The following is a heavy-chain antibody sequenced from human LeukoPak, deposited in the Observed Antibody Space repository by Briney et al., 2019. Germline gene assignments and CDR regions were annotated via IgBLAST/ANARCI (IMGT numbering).Heavy chain of an antibody. D-gene: IGHD3-16*01. CDR3: ATVFGRGSHLDWYFDL. CDR1: GYSFTRYW. CDR2: IYPGDSDT. J-gene: IGHJ2*01. V-gene: IGHV5-51*01. Sequence: GEPLKISGQGSGYSFTRYWIAWVRQIPGKGLEWMGIIYPGDSDTRYSPSFQGQVTISADKYISTAYLQWSSLESSDTAMYYCATVFGRGSHLDWYFDLWGRGTLVTVSS.